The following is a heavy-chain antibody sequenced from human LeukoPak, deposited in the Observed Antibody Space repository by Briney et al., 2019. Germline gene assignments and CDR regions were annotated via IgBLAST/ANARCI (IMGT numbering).Heavy chain of an antibody. CDR2: ISTSSAYI. V-gene: IGHV3-21*01. J-gene: IGHJ2*01. CDR1: GFSFTTYW. D-gene: IGHD2/OR15-2a*01. CDR3: ARDEVLVSSSPSNWYFNL. Sequence: GGSLRLSCAASGFSFTTYWMFWVRQAPGKGLEWVSSISTSSAYIFYADSVKGRFTISRDNAKTSLFLQMNSLRAEDTGVYYCARDEVLVSSSPSNWYFNLWGRGTLVTVSS.